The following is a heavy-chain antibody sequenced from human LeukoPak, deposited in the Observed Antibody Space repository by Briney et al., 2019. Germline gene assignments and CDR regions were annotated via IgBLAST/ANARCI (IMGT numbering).Heavy chain of an antibody. CDR3: ARDRITIFGVVISPRKNYGMDV. Sequence: GGSLRLSCAASGFTFSSYSMNWVRQAPGKGLEWVSSISSSSSYIYYADSVKGRFTISRDNAKNSLYLKMNSLRAEDTAVYYCARDRITIFGVVISPRKNYGMDVWGQGTTVTVSS. V-gene: IGHV3-21*01. D-gene: IGHD3-3*01. CDR2: ISSSSSYI. J-gene: IGHJ6*02. CDR1: GFTFSSYS.